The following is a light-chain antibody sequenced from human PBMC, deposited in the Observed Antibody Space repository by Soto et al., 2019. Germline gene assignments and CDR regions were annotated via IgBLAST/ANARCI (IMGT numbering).Light chain of an antibody. Sequence: IQMSQSPSTLSASVGDRVTITCRASHNIERWMAWYQQKPGKAPSLLIFDASTLHSGVPSRFSGSGSGTDFTLTISSLQPDDFATYYCQQFAISTTFGQGTKVEVK. CDR1: HNIERW. CDR3: QQFAISTT. V-gene: IGKV1-5*01. CDR2: DAS. J-gene: IGKJ1*01.